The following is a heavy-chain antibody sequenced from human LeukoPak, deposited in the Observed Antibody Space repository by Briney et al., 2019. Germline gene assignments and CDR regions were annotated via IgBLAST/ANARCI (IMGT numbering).Heavy chain of an antibody. CDR2: IIPLFGTA. J-gene: IGHJ4*02. CDR3: ARDPLGYCTNGVCYNVDY. Sequence: SVKVSCTASGGTFSSYAISWVRQSPGQGLECMGGIIPLFGTANYAQKFQGRVTITADESTSTAYMELSSLRSEDTAVYYCARDPLGYCTNGVCYNVDYWGQGTLVSVSS. V-gene: IGHV1-69*13. D-gene: IGHD2-8*01. CDR1: GGTFSSYA.